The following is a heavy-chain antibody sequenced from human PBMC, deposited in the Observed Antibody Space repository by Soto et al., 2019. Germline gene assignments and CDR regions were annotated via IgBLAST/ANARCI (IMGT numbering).Heavy chain of an antibody. CDR3: ARAASWSGSYP. Sequence: SETLSLTCAVSGGSISSGTYSWNWIRQPPGKGLEWIGYIYHSGSTYYNPSLKSRVTISVDRSKNQLSLKLSSVTAADTAVYYCARAASWSGSYPWGQGTLVTVSS. D-gene: IGHD3-3*01. J-gene: IGHJ5*02. CDR2: IYHSGST. V-gene: IGHV4-30-2*01. CDR1: GGSISSGTYS.